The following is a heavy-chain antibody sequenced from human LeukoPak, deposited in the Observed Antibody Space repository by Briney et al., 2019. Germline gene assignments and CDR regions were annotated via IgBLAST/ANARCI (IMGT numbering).Heavy chain of an antibody. Sequence: GGSLRLSCAASGFTFSSYGMHWVRQAPGKGLEWVAVISYDGSNKYYADSVKGRFTISRDNSKNTLYLQMNSLRAEDTAVYYCAKAGFTFWGQGTLVTVSS. CDR2: ISYDGSNK. D-gene: IGHD3-9*01. CDR1: GFTFSSYG. J-gene: IGHJ4*02. V-gene: IGHV3-30*18. CDR3: AKAGFTF.